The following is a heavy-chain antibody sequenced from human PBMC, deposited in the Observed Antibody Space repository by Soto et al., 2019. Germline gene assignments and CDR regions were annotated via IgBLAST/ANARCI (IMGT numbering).Heavy chain of an antibody. CDR3: ASPDRIAAAGTVEDYYYYYGIDV. V-gene: IGHV5-10-1*01. J-gene: IGHJ6*01. Sequence: GESLKISCKGSGYSFTSYWISWVRQMPGKGLEWMGRIDPSDSYTNYSPSFQGHVTISADKSISTAYLQWSSLKASDTAMYYCASPDRIAAAGTVEDYYYYYGIDVWQRGTTGTASS. CDR1: GYSFTSYW. D-gene: IGHD6-13*01. CDR2: IDPSDSYT.